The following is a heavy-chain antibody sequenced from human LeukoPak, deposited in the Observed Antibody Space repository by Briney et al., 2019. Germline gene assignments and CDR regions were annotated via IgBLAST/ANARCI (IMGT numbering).Heavy chain of an antibody. Sequence: ASVKVSCKVSGYTLTELSMHWVRQAPGKGLEWMGGFDPEDGETIYAQKFQGRVTITTDESTSTAYMELSSLRAEDTAVYHCARPRAPYSSSWPLDYWGRGTLVTVSS. CDR2: FDPEDGET. V-gene: IGHV1-24*01. J-gene: IGHJ4*02. D-gene: IGHD6-13*01. CDR1: GYTLTELS. CDR3: ARPRAPYSSSWPLDY.